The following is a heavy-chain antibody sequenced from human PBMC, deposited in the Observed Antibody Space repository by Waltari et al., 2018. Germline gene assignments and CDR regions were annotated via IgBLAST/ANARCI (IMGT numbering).Heavy chain of an antibody. Sequence: QVQLQQWGAGLLKPSETLSLTCAVYGGSFSGYYWSWIRQPPGKGLEWIGEINHRGRTNYNPSLKSRVTISVDTSKNKFSLKLGSVTAADTAVYYCASRGKRHYYYYYGMDVWGQGTTVTVSS. CDR2: INHRGRT. CDR3: ASRGKRHYYYYYGMDV. J-gene: IGHJ6*02. V-gene: IGHV4-34*01. CDR1: GGSFSGYY.